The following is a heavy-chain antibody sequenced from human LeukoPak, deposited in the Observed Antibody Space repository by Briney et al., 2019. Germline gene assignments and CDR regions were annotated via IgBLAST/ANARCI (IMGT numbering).Heavy chain of an antibody. D-gene: IGHD2-15*01. J-gene: IGHJ4*02. CDR2: IYYSGTT. CDR3: ARRGYCSGGTCLTFDL. Sequence: KPSETLSLTCTVSGGSISSYYWSWIRQPPGKGLEWIGYIYYSGTTNYNPSLKSRLTISVETSKNQFSLKLSSVTAADTAVYYCARRGYCSGGTCLTFDLWGQGTLVTVSS. CDR1: GGSISSYY. V-gene: IGHV4-59*08.